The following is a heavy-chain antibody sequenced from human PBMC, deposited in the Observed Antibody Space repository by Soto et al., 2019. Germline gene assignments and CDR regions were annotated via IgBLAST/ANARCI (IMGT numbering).Heavy chain of an antibody. D-gene: IGHD4-4*01. CDR1: GGSFSGYY. V-gene: IGHV4-34*01. Sequence: SETLSLTCAVYGGSFSGYYWSWIRQPPGKGLEWIGEINHSGSTNYNPSLKSRVTISVDTSKNQFSLKLSSVTAADTAVYYCARGILHGNDYSNFHYPQSYYYYMDVWGKGTTVTVSS. J-gene: IGHJ6*03. CDR2: INHSGST. CDR3: ARGILHGNDYSNFHYPQSYYYYMDV.